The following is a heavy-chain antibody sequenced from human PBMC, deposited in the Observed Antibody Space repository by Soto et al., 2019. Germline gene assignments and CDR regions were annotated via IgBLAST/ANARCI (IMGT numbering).Heavy chain of an antibody. D-gene: IGHD5-12*01. CDR3: ARAYGGFDNGLDV. V-gene: IGHV4-59*01. J-gene: IGHJ6*02. CDR2: IYYSGST. Sequence: SETLSLTCTVSGDSIWSYYWTWIRQPPGKGLELIGYIYYSGSTRYNPSLKSRVTISVDMSKNQFSLKLSSVIAADTAVYYCARAYGGFDNGLDVWGQGTAVTVSS. CDR1: GDSIWSYY.